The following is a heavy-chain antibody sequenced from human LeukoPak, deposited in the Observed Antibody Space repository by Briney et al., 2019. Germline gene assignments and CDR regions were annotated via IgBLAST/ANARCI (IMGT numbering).Heavy chain of an antibody. J-gene: IGHJ5*02. CDR3: AGEVGGSWFDP. Sequence: SETLSLTCTVSGGSISSGSHYWSWIRQPAGKGLEWIGRIYTSGNTNYNPSLKSRVTISLDTSKNQLSLTLSSVTAADTAVYYCAGEVGGSWFDPWGLGTLVTVSS. V-gene: IGHV4-61*02. CDR1: GGSISSGSHY. D-gene: IGHD2-15*01. CDR2: IYTSGNT.